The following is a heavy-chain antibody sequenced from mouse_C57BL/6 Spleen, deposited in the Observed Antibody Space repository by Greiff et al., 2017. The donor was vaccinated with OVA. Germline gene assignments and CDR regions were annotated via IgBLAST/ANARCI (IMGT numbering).Heavy chain of an antibody. CDR2: IDPSDSYT. CDR3: ANYDLDY. V-gene: IGHV1-59*01. J-gene: IGHJ2*01. Sequence: QVQLQQPGAELVRPGTSVKLSCKASGYTFTSYWMHWVKQRPGQGLEWIGVIDPSDSYTNCNQKFKGKATLTVDTSSSTAYMQLSSLTSEDSAVYYCANYDLDYWGQGTTLTVSS. CDR1: GYTFTSYW. D-gene: IGHD2-4*01.